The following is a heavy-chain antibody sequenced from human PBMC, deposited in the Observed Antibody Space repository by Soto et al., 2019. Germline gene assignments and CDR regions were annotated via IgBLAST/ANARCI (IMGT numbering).Heavy chain of an antibody. CDR1: RFTFTTYA. D-gene: IGHD1-1*01. CDR3: AKLYWNPRYFDY. CDR2: ISSDGTNE. Sequence: GGSLRLSCAASRFTFTTYAMNWVRQAPGKGLEWVALISSDGTNEHYADSVRGRFTVSRDNSRNTLFLQMNNLRTDDTAVYYCAKLYWNPRYFDYWGQGTRVTVSS. V-gene: IGHV3-30-3*01. J-gene: IGHJ4*02.